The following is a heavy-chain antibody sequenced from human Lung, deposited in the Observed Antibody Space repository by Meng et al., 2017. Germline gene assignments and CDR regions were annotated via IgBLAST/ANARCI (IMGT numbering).Heavy chain of an antibody. CDR3: ARVIGDCTTCYKGWFDP. Sequence: QVQLQESGPGLVNPSQTLSLTCTVSVGSISSGDYYWSWIRQSPGKGLGWIGYISSSGSTYYNPSLKSRLTISLDTSKIQFSLTLNSVTAADTTVYYCARVIGDCTTCYKGWFDPWGQGTLVTVSS. D-gene: IGHD2-2*02. V-gene: IGHV4-30-4*01. CDR2: ISSSGST. CDR1: VGSISSGDYY. J-gene: IGHJ5*02.